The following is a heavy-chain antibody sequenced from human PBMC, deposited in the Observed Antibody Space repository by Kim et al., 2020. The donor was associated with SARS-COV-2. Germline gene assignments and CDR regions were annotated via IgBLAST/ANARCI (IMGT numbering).Heavy chain of an antibody. J-gene: IGHJ6*02. V-gene: IGHV5-10-1*01. CDR1: GYSFTSYW. CDR2: IDPSDSYT. Sequence: GESLKISCKGSGYSFTSYWISWVRQMPGKGLEWMGRIDPSDSYTNYSPSFQGHVTISADKSISTAYLQWSSLKASDTAMYYCASSSPATGYPFLAGGSYYYYYGMDVWGQGTTVTVSS. D-gene: IGHD3-9*01. CDR3: ASSSPATGYPFLAGGSYYYYYGMDV.